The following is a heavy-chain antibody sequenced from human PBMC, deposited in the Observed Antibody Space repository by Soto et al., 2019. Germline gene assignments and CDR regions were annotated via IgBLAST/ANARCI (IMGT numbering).Heavy chain of an antibody. D-gene: IGHD3-10*01. V-gene: IGHV1-69*08. CDR2: IIPILGVA. J-gene: IGHJ3*02. CDR1: GGTFSSYT. Sequence: QVQLVQSGAEVKKPGSSVKVSCKASGGTFSSYTISWVRQAPGQGLEWMGRIIPILGVANYAQKFQGRVTITAAKTTNXAYMELSSLRSEDTAVYYCARDISAGSGSYIAFDIWGQGTMVTVSS. CDR3: ARDISAGSGSYIAFDI.